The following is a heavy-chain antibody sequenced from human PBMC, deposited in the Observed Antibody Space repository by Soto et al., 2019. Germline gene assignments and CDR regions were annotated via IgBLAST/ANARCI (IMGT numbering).Heavy chain of an antibody. CDR1: GFSFNTYG. D-gene: IGHD5-18*01. CDR3: ARTRRGETAIITDGLDL. V-gene: IGHV3-33*01. Sequence: GGSLRLSCAASGFSFNTYGMNWVRQSPGRGLEWVALIWYHGAYEYYADSVKGRFTISRDNSRNTLYLQMNSLKAEDTAVYYCARTRRGETAIITDGLDLWGQGTQVTVSS. CDR2: IWYHGAYE. J-gene: IGHJ5*02.